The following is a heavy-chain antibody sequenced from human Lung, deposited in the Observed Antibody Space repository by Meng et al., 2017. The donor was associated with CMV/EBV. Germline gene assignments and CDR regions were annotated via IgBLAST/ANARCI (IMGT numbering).Heavy chain of an antibody. V-gene: IGHV3-48*04. J-gene: IGHJ4*02. Sequence: GESLKISCAGSGFTFRSYGMSWVRQAPGRGLEWISYISATGDTIHYADSVKGRFTVSRDNTKSSVYLRMNSLGAEDTAVYYCARDRDTHYCYSDSCYGRAYWGQGTXVTVSS. CDR3: ARDRDTHYCYSDSCYGRAY. D-gene: IGHD2/OR15-2a*01. CDR2: ISATGDTI. CDR1: GFTFRSYG.